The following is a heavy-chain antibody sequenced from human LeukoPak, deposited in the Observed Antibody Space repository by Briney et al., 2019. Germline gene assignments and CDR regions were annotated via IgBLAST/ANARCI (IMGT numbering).Heavy chain of an antibody. CDR3: ARAHRSMVRGVKAFDI. CDR1: GFTFSSYE. J-gene: IGHJ3*02. D-gene: IGHD3-10*01. Sequence: GGSLRLSCAASGFTFSSYEMNWVRQAPGKGLEWVSYISSSGSTIYYADSVKGRFTISRDNAKNSLYLQMNSLRAEDTAVYYCARAHRSMVRGVKAFDIWGQGTMVTVSS. CDR2: ISSSGSTI. V-gene: IGHV3-48*03.